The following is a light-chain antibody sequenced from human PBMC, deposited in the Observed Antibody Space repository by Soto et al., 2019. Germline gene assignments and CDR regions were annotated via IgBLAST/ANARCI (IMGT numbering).Light chain of an antibody. CDR3: QQRNNWPLT. V-gene: IGKV3-15*01. J-gene: IGKJ4*02. CDR2: GAS. CDR1: QSILSN. Sequence: EIVMTQSPATLSVSPGERATLSCRASQSILSNLAWYQHKPGQPPRLLIYGASTRATGIPARFSGSGSGTEFTLTISSLQSEDFAVYYCQQRNNWPLTFGGGTKVDIK.